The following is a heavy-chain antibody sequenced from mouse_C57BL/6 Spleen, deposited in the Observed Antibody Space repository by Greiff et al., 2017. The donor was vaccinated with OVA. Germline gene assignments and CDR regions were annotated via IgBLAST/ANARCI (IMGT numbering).Heavy chain of an antibody. Sequence: QVQLKQSGAELVRPGASVKLSCKASGYTFTDYYINWVKQRPGQGLEWIARIYPGSGNTYYNEKFKGKATLTAEKSSSTAYMQLSSLTSEDSAVYFCARKGGYVGNYFDYWGQGTTLTVSS. D-gene: IGHD2-2*01. V-gene: IGHV1-76*01. J-gene: IGHJ2*01. CDR3: ARKGGYVGNYFDY. CDR2: IYPGSGNT. CDR1: GYTFTDYY.